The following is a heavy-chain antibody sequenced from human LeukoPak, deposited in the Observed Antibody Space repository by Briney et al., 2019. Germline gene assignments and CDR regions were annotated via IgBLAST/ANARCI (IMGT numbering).Heavy chain of an antibody. D-gene: IGHD6-13*01. CDR2: IRDDGSTK. V-gene: IGHV3-30*02. CDR3: AKVGSNSWGIFDV. CDR1: GFIFRSYG. Sequence: PGGSLRLSCAASGFIFRSYGIHWVRQAPGKGLEWVAFIRDDGSTKYYVDSVKGRFTISRDNSKNTLYLQMNSLRVEDTAIYYCAKVGSNSWGIFDVWGQGTMVTMSS. J-gene: IGHJ3*01.